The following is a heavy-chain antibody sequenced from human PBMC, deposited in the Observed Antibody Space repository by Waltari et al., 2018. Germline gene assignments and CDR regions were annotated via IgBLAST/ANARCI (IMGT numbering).Heavy chain of an antibody. CDR2: ISGYNHNT. CDR1: GYTFRTYG. J-gene: IGHJ3*02. V-gene: IGHV1-18*04. D-gene: IGHD3-10*01. Sequence: QVQLVQSGGEVKKPGASVKVSCKASGYTFRTYGFSWVRQAPGQGLEWVGWISGYNHNTNHAKRFQGRVTMTTDASTSTAYMELRSLRSDDTALYYCAGHYASGSSDAFDIWGQGTLVTVSS. CDR3: AGHYASGSSDAFDI.